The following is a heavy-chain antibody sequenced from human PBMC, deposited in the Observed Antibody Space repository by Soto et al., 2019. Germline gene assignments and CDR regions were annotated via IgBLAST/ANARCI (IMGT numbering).Heavy chain of an antibody. D-gene: IGHD2-15*01. J-gene: IGHJ4*02. CDR2: IYWDDDK. CDR3: AHLVVAGLTYYFDY. Sequence: QITLKESGPTLVKPTQTLTLTCTFSGFSLSTSAVGVGWIRQPPGKALEWLAFIYWDDDKRYSPSLKSSLTIXXXTXXSQVVLAMTNMDPVDTATYYCAHLVVAGLTYYFDYWGQGTLVTVSS. V-gene: IGHV2-5*02. CDR1: GFSLSTSAVG.